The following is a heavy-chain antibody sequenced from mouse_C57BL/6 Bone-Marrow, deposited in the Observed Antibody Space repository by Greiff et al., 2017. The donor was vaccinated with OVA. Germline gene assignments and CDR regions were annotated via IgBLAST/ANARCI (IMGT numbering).Heavy chain of an antibody. Sequence: VKLMESGAELVRPGASVTLSCKASGYTFTDYEMHWVKQTPVHGLEWIGAIDPETGGTAYNQKFKGKAILTADKSSSTAYMELRSLTSEDPAVYYCTRKDYSNPYYFDYWGQGTTLTVSS. CDR1: GYTFTDYE. D-gene: IGHD2-5*01. CDR3: TRKDYSNPYYFDY. J-gene: IGHJ2*01. CDR2: IDPETGGT. V-gene: IGHV1-15*01.